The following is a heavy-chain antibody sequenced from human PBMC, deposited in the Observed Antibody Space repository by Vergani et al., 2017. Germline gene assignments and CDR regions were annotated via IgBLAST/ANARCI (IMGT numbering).Heavy chain of an antibody. J-gene: IGHJ4*02. CDR2: ISSSSSTI. V-gene: IGHV3-48*01. D-gene: IGHD3-22*01. CDR3: AGSNYDSSGYSDY. CDR1: GFTFSTYS. Sequence: EVQLVESGGGLVQPGGSLRLSCAASGFTFSTYSMNWVRQAPGKGLEWLSYISSSSSTIYYADSVKGRFTISRDNAKNSLYLQMNSLRAEDTAVYYCAGSNYDSSGYSDYWGQGTLVTVSS.